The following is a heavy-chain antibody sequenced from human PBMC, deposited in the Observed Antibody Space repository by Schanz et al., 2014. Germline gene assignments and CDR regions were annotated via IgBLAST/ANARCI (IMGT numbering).Heavy chain of an antibody. D-gene: IGHD1-1*01. CDR2: IYYSGST. V-gene: IGHV4-59*12. Sequence: QVQLHESGPGLVKPSETLSLTCTVSGDSISNYYWTWIRQPPGKGLEWIVYIYYSGSTYYNPSLKSRVTISVDTSKNQFSLKLSSVTAADTAVYYCARGGRTTYNYYYGMDVWGQGTTVTVSS. CDR1: GDSISNYY. J-gene: IGHJ6*02. CDR3: ARGGRTTYNYYYGMDV.